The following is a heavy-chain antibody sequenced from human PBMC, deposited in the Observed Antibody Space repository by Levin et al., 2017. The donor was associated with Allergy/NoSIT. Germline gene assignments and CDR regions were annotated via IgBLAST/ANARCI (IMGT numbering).Heavy chain of an antibody. V-gene: IGHV3-23*01. CDR3: AKKQGGTSGFSFDV. Sequence: LSLTCAVSGFSIREYAMAWVRQAPGKGLEWVSEITGGGFNTYYGDSVKGRFTVSKDDSKDMLYLDLSSLRVEDTAVYYCAKKQGGTSGFSFDVWGQGTMVTVSS. CDR1: GFSIREYA. D-gene: IGHD1/OR15-1a*01. J-gene: IGHJ3*01. CDR2: ITGGGFNT.